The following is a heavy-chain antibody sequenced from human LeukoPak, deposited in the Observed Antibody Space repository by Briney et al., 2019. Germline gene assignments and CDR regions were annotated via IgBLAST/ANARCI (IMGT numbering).Heavy chain of an antibody. J-gene: IGHJ4*02. D-gene: IGHD4-17*01. CDR2: MNPNSGDS. Sequence: GASVKVSCKASGYTFTNYDINWVRQTTGQGVQWIGWMNPNSGDSGYAQELQGRVTMTRDTSISTAYMELSSLTSEDTALYFCARFSPNENHGDYAFDYWGQGTPVTVSS. CDR3: ARFSPNENHGDYAFDY. CDR1: GYTFTNYD. V-gene: IGHV1-8*01.